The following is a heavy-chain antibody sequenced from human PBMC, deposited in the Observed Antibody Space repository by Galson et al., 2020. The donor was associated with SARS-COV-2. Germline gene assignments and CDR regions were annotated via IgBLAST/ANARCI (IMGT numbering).Heavy chain of an antibody. V-gene: IGHV4-34*01. Sequence: SETLSLTCTVYGGSFSAYYWSWIRQPPGKGLEWIGDIYHSGRTNYNPSLKSRVTISVDTSKNQFSLNLGSVTAADAAVYYCARAPTSSGFLYYYYYVMDVWGQGTTVTVSS. CDR2: IYHSGRT. CDR1: GGSFSAYY. CDR3: ARAPTSSGFLYYYYYVMDV. D-gene: IGHD3-22*01. J-gene: IGHJ6*02.